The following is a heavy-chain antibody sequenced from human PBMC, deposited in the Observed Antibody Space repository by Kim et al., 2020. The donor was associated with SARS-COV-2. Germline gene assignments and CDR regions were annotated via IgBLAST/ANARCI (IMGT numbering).Heavy chain of an antibody. CDR3: AVRWAAAGTFDY. D-gene: IGHD6-13*01. CDR1: GGSFSGYY. Sequence: SETLSLTCAVYGGSFSGYYWSWIRQPPGKGLEWIGEINHSGSTNYNPSLKSRVTISVDTSKNQFSLKLSSVTAADTAVYYCAVRWAAAGTFDYWGQGTLVTVSS. CDR2: INHSGST. J-gene: IGHJ4*02. V-gene: IGHV4-34*01.